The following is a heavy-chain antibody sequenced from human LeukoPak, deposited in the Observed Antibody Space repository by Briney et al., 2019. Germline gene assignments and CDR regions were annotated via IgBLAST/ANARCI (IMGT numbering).Heavy chain of an antibody. CDR3: ARAERITIFGVVIRTDAFDI. CDR1: GYTFTSYG. CDR2: ISAYNGNT. J-gene: IGHJ3*02. Sequence: ASVKVSCKASGYTFTSYGISWVRQAPGQGLEWMGWISAYNGNTNYAQKLQGRVTMTTDTSTSTAYMELRSLRSDGTAVYYCARAERITIFGVVIRTDAFDIWGQGTMVTVSS. D-gene: IGHD3-3*01. V-gene: IGHV1-18*01.